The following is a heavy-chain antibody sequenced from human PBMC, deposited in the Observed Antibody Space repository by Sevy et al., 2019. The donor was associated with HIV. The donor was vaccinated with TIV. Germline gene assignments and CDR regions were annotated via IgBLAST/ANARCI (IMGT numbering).Heavy chain of an antibody. V-gene: IGHV4-34*01. CDR1: GVSFSDYY. Sequence: SETLSLTCAVSGVSFSDYYWAWIRQAPGKGLEWIGEVSQSGSANYNPSLRSRVIMSLDTSKNHVSLKLTSVTAADTAMYYCARGPLFSPEYWNGGTCPTIDFWSQGTLVTVSS. D-gene: IGHD2-15*01. J-gene: IGHJ4*01. CDR2: VSQSGSA. CDR3: ARGPLFSPEYWNGGTCPTIDF.